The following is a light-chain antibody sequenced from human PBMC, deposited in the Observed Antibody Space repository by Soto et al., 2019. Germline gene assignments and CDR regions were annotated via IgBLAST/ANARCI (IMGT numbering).Light chain of an antibody. CDR2: GAS. CDR3: LHDYNYPLT. Sequence: AIHMTQSPSSLSASVGDRVTITCRASQGIRTDLGWYQQKPGKAPELLISGASSLRSGVSPRFSGRGSGTDFTLTISSLQPEDFATYYCLHDYNYPLTFGQGTKVDIK. V-gene: IGKV1-6*01. J-gene: IGKJ1*01. CDR1: QGIRTD.